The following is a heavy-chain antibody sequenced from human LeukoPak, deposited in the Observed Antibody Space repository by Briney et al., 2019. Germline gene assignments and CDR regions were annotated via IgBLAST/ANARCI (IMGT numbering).Heavy chain of an antibody. J-gene: IGHJ6*02. V-gene: IGHV4-59*01. Sequence: SETLSLTCTVSGGSISSYYWSWIRQPPGKGLEWIGYIYYSGSTNYNPSLKSRVTISVDTSKNQFSLKLSSVTAADTAVYYCARGPPYYYGSWGPQLYYYYGMDVWGQGTTVTVSS. D-gene: IGHD3-10*01. CDR3: ARGPPYYYGSWGPQLYYYYGMDV. CDR1: GGSISSYY. CDR2: IYYSGST.